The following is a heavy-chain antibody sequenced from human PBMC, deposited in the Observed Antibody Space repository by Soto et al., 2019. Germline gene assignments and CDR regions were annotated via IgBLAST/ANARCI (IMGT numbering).Heavy chain of an antibody. CDR2: ISYDGSNK. CDR1: GFTFSSYA. CDR3: ARDTVGPYYYYCGMDV. D-gene: IGHD4-17*01. V-gene: IGHV3-30-3*01. Sequence: GGSLRLSCAASGFTFSSYAMHWVGQAPGKGLEWVAVISYDGSNKYYADSVKGRFTISRDNSKNTLYLQMNSLRAEDTAVYYCARDTVGPYYYYCGMDVWGQGTTVTVSS. J-gene: IGHJ6*02.